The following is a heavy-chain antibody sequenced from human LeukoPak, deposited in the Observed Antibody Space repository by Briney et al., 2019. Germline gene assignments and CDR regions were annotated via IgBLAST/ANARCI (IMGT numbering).Heavy chain of an antibody. CDR3: VGGPGWVFDL. CDR2: ISWNSGSI. V-gene: IGHV3-9*01. J-gene: IGHJ2*01. Sequence: GGSLRLSCAVSGFILDDYAMHWVRQAPGKGLEWVSGISWNSGSIGYADSVKGRFTISRDNAKNSLYLQMNGLKAEDTAVYHCVGGPGWVFDLWGRGTLVTVSS. CDR1: GFILDDYA. D-gene: IGHD1-26*01.